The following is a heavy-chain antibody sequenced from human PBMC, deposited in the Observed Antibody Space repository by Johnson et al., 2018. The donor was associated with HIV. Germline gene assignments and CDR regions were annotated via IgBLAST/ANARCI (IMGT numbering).Heavy chain of an antibody. J-gene: IGHJ3*02. V-gene: IGHV3-30*18. CDR3: AKDMSRVVTPWAVSFDI. Sequence: VQLVESGGGVVQPGMSLRLSCAASGFTFSSYGMHWVRQAPGKGLEWVAVISYDGSNKYYADSVKGRFTISRDNAKISLYLQMDSLRAEDTAVYYCAKDMSRVVTPWAVSFDIWGQGTMVTVSS. D-gene: IGHD4-23*01. CDR1: GFTFSSYG. CDR2: ISYDGSNK.